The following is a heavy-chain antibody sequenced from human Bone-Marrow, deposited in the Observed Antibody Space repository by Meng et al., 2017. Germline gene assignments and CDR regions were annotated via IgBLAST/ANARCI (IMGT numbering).Heavy chain of an antibody. V-gene: IGHV1-2*06. CDR1: GYTFPDYW. CDR3: ARDEDISAAGKLFGDY. J-gene: IGHJ4*02. D-gene: IGHD6-13*01. CDR2: INPKSGDT. Sequence: RLVQSGAEVKKPGASVKVSCKASGYTFPDYWLHWVRRAPGQGLEWMGRINPKSGDTHYAQRFQGRVTMTGDTSISTAYMELSGLRSDDTAMYYCARDEDISAAGKLFGDYWGQGTLVTVSS.